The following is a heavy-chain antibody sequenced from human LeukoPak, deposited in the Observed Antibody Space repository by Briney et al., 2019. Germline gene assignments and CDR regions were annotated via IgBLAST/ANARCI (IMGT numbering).Heavy chain of an antibody. D-gene: IGHD2-2*01. Sequence: GGSLRLSCAASGFTFSDYYMSWIRQAPGKGLEWVSYISSSSSYTNYADSVKGRFTISRDNAKNSLYLQMNSLRAEDTAVYYCVRQGSRNYFDYWGQGTLVTVSS. CDR2: ISSSSSYT. CDR1: GFTFSDYY. CDR3: VRQGSRNYFDY. J-gene: IGHJ4*02. V-gene: IGHV3-11*03.